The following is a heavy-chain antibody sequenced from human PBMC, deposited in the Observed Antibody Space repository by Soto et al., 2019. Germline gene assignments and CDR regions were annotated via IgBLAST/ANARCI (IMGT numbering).Heavy chain of an antibody. CDR1: GYTFTSYD. CDR2: MNPNSGNT. V-gene: IGHV1-8*01. Sequence: QVQLVQPGAEVKKPGASVKVSCKASGYTFTSYDINWVRQATGQGLEWMGWMNPNSGNTGYAQKFQGRVTMTRNTYISTAYMELSSLRSEDTAVYYCARGRYCSGGSCYSGGFDYWGQGTLVTVSS. CDR3: ARGRYCSGGSCYSGGFDY. J-gene: IGHJ4*02. D-gene: IGHD2-15*01.